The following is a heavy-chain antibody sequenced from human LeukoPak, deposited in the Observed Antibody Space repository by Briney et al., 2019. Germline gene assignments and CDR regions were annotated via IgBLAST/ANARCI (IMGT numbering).Heavy chain of an antibody. D-gene: IGHD2-15*01. Sequence: GGSLRLSCAASGFTFSDYYMDWVRRAPGKGLEWVGRTRNRANGYTTEYAASVEGRFTVSRDNSKNSLFLQMNGLKPEDTAVYFCARAFCYSGGTCYSDYNDYWGQGALVTVSS. J-gene: IGHJ4*02. CDR3: ARAFCYSGGTCYSDYNDY. V-gene: IGHV3-72*01. CDR2: TRNRANGYTT. CDR1: GFTFSDYY.